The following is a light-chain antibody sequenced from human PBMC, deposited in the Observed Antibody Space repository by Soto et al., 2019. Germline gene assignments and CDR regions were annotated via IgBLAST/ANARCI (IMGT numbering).Light chain of an antibody. CDR2: AAS. V-gene: IGKV3-20*01. CDR1: QSVSSSY. CDR3: QQSYSTPWT. Sequence: IVLTQSPGALSLSPGERAALSCRASQSVSSSYLAWYQQKPGQPPRLLIYAASSLQSGVPSRFSGSGSGTDFTLTISSLQPEDFATYYCQQSYSTPWTFGQGTKVDVK. J-gene: IGKJ1*01.